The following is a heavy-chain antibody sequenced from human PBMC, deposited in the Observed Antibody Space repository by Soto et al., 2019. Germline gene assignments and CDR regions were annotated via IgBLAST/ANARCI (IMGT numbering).Heavy chain of an antibody. J-gene: IGHJ5*02. V-gene: IGHV1-46*01. CDR2: INPSGGST. D-gene: IGHD6-13*01. CDR3: AGGIAARDWFDP. CDR1: GYTFTSYY. Sequence: GASVKVSCQASGYTFTSYYMHWVRQAPGQGLEWMGIINPSGGSTSYAQKFQGRLTMTRDTSTSTVYMELSSLRSEDTAVYYCAGGIAARDWFDPWGQGTLVTVSS.